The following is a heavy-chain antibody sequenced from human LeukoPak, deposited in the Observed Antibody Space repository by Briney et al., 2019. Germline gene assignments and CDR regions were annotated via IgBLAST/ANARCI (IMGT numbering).Heavy chain of an antibody. D-gene: IGHD3-22*01. Sequence: ASVKVSCKASGYTFTGYYMHWVRQAPGQGLEWMGWINPNSGGTNYAQKFQGRVTMTRDTSISTAYMELSRLRSDDTAVYYCARGPEYYYDSSGYYPYWGQGTLVTVSS. V-gene: IGHV1-2*02. CDR3: ARGPEYYYDSSGYYPY. CDR2: INPNSGGT. J-gene: IGHJ4*02. CDR1: GYTFTGYY.